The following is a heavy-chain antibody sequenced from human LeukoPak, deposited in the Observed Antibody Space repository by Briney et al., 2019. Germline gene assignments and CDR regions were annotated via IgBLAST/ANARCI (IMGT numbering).Heavy chain of an antibody. CDR1: GFTVSTNY. CDR3: ARGDFSDSDDYVDAFDV. CDR2: IKQDGSQK. D-gene: IGHD4-17*01. V-gene: IGHV3-7*04. J-gene: IGHJ3*01. Sequence: PGGSLRLSCAASGFTVSTNYMSWVRQAPGKGRQWVANIKQDGSQKFYVDSVKGRFTISRDNTKKSLYLQMNSLRAEDTAMYYCARGDFSDSDDYVDAFDVWGQGTMVTVSS.